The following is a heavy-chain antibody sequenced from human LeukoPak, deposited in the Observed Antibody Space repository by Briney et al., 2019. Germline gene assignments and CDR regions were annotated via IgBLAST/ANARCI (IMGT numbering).Heavy chain of an antibody. V-gene: IGHV3-74*01. CDR3: ASPPDLYCSSTSCSLQDY. CDR1: GFTFSSYW. CDR2: INSDGCST. D-gene: IGHD2-2*01. Sequence: GGSLRLSCAASGFTFSSYWMHWVRQAPGKGLVWVSRINSDGCSTSYADSVKGRFTISRDNAENTLYLQMNSLRAEDTAVYYCASPPDLYCSSTSCSLQDYWGQGTLVTVSS. J-gene: IGHJ4*02.